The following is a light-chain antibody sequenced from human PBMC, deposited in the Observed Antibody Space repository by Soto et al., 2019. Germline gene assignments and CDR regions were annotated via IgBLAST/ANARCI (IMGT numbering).Light chain of an antibody. CDR2: TAS. J-gene: IGKJ2*01. CDR1: RDINRW. CDR3: QQATSFPYT. Sequence: DIQMTQSPSSVSASVGDRGTITCRASRDINRWLAWYQQKPGKAPKLLIYTASSLQSGVPSRFSGSGSGTDFTLTITSLQPEDFATYYCQQATSFPYTLGQGTKLEIK. V-gene: IGKV1-12*01.